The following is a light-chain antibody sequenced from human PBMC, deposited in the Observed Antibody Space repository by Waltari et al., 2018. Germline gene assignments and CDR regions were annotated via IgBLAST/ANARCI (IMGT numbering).Light chain of an antibody. CDR3: VLYMGSGIWV. CDR1: TGSVSTSYC. J-gene: IGLJ3*02. Sequence: LGTQEPSFSVSPGGTVTLTCVLSTGSVSTSYCPSWYHQTPGQAPRTLIYSTNTRSSGVPDRFSGSILGNKAALTITGAQADDESDYYCVLYMGSGIWVFGGGTKLTVL. V-gene: IGLV8-61*01. CDR2: STN.